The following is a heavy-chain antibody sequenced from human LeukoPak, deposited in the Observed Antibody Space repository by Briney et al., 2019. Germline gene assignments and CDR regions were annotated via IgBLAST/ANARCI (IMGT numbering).Heavy chain of an antibody. CDR1: GGSFSGYY. CDR2: ISGSGGST. CDR3: AKSEYGDYENDAFDI. Sequence: ETLSLTCAVYGGSFSGYYWNWVRQAPGKGLECVSAISGSGGSTYYADSIKGRFTISRDNSKNTLFLQMDSLRAEDTAVYYCAKSEYGDYENDAFDIWGQGTMVTVSS. D-gene: IGHD4-17*01. J-gene: IGHJ3*02. V-gene: IGHV3-23*01.